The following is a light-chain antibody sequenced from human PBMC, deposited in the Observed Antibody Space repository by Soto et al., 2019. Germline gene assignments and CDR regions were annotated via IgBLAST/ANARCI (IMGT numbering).Light chain of an antibody. CDR1: SSDVGSYNF. Sequence: QSALTQPASLPGSPGQSITISCTGTSSDVGSYNFVSWYQQHPGKAPKLMIYEGSKRPSGVSNRFSGSKSGNTASLTISGLQAEDEADYYCCSFAGSGTFYVFGTGP. CDR2: EGS. CDR3: CSFAGSGTFYV. V-gene: IGLV2-23*01. J-gene: IGLJ1*01.